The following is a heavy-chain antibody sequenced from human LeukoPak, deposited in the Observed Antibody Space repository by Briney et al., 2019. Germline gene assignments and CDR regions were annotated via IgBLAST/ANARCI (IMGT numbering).Heavy chain of an antibody. CDR2: IIPILGIA. D-gene: IGHD6-13*01. J-gene: IGHJ5*02. Sequence: ASVKVSCKASGGTFGSYAISWVRQAPGQGLEWMGRIIPILGIANYAQKFQGRVTITADKSTSTAYMELSSLRSEDTAVYYCARGKQQPGRYNWFDPWGQGTLVTVSS. CDR3: ARGKQQPGRYNWFDP. CDR1: GGTFGSYA. V-gene: IGHV1-69*04.